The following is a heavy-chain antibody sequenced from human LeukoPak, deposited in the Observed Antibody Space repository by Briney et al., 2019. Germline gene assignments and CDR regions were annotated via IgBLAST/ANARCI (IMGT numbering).Heavy chain of an antibody. Sequence: ASVKVSCKASGYTFTCYYMHWVRQAPGQGLEWMGWINPNSGGTNYAQKFQGRVTMTRDTSISTAYMELSRLRSDDTAVYYCARVGPFGELYFDYWGQGTLVTVSS. V-gene: IGHV1-2*02. D-gene: IGHD3-10*01. CDR2: INPNSGGT. CDR1: GYTFTCYY. J-gene: IGHJ4*02. CDR3: ARVGPFGELYFDY.